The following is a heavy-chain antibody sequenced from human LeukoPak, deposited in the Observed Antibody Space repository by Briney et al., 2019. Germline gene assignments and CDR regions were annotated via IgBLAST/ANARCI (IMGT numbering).Heavy chain of an antibody. Sequence: GRSLRLSCAASGSTFHNYDMHWVRQAPGKGLEWVALISYDGSNKYYTDSVKGRFTISRDNSKNTPYLQMNGLRAEDTAVYYCAKNGLLLGGHYFDYWGQGILVTVSS. CDR2: ISYDGSNK. D-gene: IGHD2-15*01. CDR3: AKNGLLLGGHYFDY. V-gene: IGHV3-33*06. J-gene: IGHJ4*02. CDR1: GSTFHNYD.